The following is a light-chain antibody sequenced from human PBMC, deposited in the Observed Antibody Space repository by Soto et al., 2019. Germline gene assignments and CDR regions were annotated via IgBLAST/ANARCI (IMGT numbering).Light chain of an antibody. CDR3: QVYGRSPLNLT. Sequence: EIVLTQSPGTLSLSPGERATLSCRASQSVTSNYLAWYQQKPGQAPGLLIYDTSTRASGVPDRFSGSGSGTEFTLTISRLEPEDFAVYYCQVYGRSPLNLTFGPGTKVDIK. CDR2: DTS. CDR1: QSVTSNY. J-gene: IGKJ1*01. V-gene: IGKV3-20*01.